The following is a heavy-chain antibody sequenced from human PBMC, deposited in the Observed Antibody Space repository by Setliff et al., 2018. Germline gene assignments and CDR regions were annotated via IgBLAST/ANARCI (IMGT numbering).Heavy chain of an antibody. D-gene: IGHD4-17*01. CDR2: IIPILGIA. V-gene: IGHV1-69*10. CDR3: ARWATVTTENAFDI. J-gene: IGHJ3*02. CDR1: GYTFTSYY. Sequence: ASVKVSCKASGYTFTSYYMHWVRQAPGQGLEWMGGIIPILGIANYAQKFQGRVTITADKSTSTAYMELSSLRSEDTAVYYCARWATVTTENAFDIWGQGTMVTVSS.